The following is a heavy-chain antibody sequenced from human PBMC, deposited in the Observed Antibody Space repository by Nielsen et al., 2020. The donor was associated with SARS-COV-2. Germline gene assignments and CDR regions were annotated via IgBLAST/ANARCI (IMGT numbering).Heavy chain of an antibody. D-gene: IGHD4-17*01. J-gene: IGHJ3*01. V-gene: IGHV3-23*01. Sequence: GESLKISCAASGFTFSSYAMSWVRQAPGKGPEWVSAISGSGGSTYYADSVKGRFTISRDNSKNTLYLQMNSLRAEDTAVYYCAKATTVTTSPTWGQGTMVTVSS. CDR1: GFTFSSYA. CDR3: AKATTVTTSPT. CDR2: ISGSGGST.